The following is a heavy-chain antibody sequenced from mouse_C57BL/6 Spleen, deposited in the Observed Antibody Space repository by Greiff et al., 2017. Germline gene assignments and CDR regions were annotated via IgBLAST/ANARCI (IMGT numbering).Heavy chain of an antibody. CDR2: INPGSGGT. D-gene: IGHD4-1*01. CDR3: ARDWDGWYYFDY. V-gene: IGHV1-54*01. J-gene: IGHJ2*01. CDR1: GYAFTNYL. Sequence: LVESGAELVRPGTSVKVSCKASGYAFTNYLIEWVKQRPGQGLEWIGVINPGSGGTNYNEKFKGKATLTADKSSSTAYMQLSSLTSEDSAVYFCARDWDGWYYFDYWGQGTTLTVSS.